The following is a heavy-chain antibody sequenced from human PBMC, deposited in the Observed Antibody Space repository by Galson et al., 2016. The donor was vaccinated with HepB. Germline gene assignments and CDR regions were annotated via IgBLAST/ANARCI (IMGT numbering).Heavy chain of an antibody. CDR3: VRGTSMVGLAY. J-gene: IGHJ4*02. V-gene: IGHV3-33*01. D-gene: IGHD1-26*01. CDR2: IWYDGSKK. Sequence: SLRLSCAASGFLFSTYGMHWVRQPPGKGLEWVAVIWYDGSKKYYVDSVKGRFTISRDNSENSLHLQMNSLRAEDTAVYYCVRGTSMVGLAYWGQGTLVTVSS. CDR1: GFLFSTYG.